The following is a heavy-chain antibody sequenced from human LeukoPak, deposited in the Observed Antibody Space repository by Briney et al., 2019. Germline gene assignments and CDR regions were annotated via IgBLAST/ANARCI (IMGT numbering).Heavy chain of an antibody. CDR1: GVSVTRGAYY. CDR3: ARELIVATIKSGRFDY. J-gene: IGHJ4*02. CDR2: VYYNGNT. D-gene: IGHD5-12*01. V-gene: IGHV4-61*08. Sequence: SETLSLTCTVSGVSVTRGAYYWTWIRQPPGKGLEWIGHVYYNGNTDYNPSLKSRVAMSVDTSKNQFSLKLSSVTAADTAVYYCARELIVATIKSGRFDYWGQGTLVTVSS.